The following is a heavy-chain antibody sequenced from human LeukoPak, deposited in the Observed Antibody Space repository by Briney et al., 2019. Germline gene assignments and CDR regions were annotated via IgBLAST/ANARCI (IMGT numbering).Heavy chain of an antibody. D-gene: IGHD6-25*01. V-gene: IGHV3-21*01. CDR3: ARSAMGGNYYYYGMDV. CDR1: GFTFSSYS. J-gene: IGHJ6*02. CDR2: ISSSSSYI. Sequence: GGSLRLSCAASGFTFSSYSMNWVRQAPGKGLEWVSSISSSSSYIYYADSVKGRFTISRDNAKNSLYLQMNSLRAEDTAVYYCARSAMGGNYYYYGMDVSGQGTTVTVSS.